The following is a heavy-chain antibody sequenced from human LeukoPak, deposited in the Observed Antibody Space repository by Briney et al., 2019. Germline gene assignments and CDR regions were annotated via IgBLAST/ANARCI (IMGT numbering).Heavy chain of an antibody. CDR1: GYSIRSGYY. D-gene: IGHD5-18*01. J-gene: IGHJ4*02. V-gene: IGHV4-38-2*01. CDR3: ARGYSYGYYFDY. CDR2: IYYSGST. Sequence: SETLSLTCAVSGYSIRSGYYWGWIRQPPGKGLEWIGSIYYSGSTYYNPSLKSRVTISVDTSKNQFSLKLSSVTAADTAVYYCARGYSYGYYFDYWGQGTLVTVSS.